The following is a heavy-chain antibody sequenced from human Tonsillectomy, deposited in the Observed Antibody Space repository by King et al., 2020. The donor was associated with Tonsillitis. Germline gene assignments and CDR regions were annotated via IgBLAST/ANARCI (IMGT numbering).Heavy chain of an antibody. CDR1: GFTFSDHY. J-gene: IGHJ4*02. D-gene: IGHD2/OR15-2a*01. V-gene: IGHV3-72*01. CDR3: ARGPQNMALYYFDY. CDR2: TRNKANTYTT. Sequence: VQLVESGGGLVQPGGSLRLSCAASGFTFSDHYMDWVRQAPGKGLEWVGRTRNKANTYTTEYAASVQGRFTISRDDSKNSLYLQMNSLKTGDTAVYYCARGPQNMALYYFDYWGQGTLVTVSS.